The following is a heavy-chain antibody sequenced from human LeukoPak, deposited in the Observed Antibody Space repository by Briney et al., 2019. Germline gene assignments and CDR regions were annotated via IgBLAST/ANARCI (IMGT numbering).Heavy chain of an antibody. CDR1: GGSFSGYY. CDR3: ARHYYDSSGYLRSFDH. D-gene: IGHD3-22*01. V-gene: IGHV4-59*08. CDR2: IYNSGST. Sequence: SETLSLTCAVYGGSFSGYYWSWIRRPPGKGPEWIGYIYNSGSTNYNPSLKSRVTMSTDTSKKQISLKLSSVTAADTAVYYCARHYYDSSGYLRSFDHWGQGTLVTISS. J-gene: IGHJ4*02.